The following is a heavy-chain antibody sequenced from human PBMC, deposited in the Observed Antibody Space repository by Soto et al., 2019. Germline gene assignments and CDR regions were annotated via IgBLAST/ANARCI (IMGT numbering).Heavy chain of an antibody. CDR1: GGTFSSYA. J-gene: IGHJ6*02. D-gene: IGHD6-6*01. Sequence: QVQLVQSGAEVKKPGSSAKVSCKASGGTFSSYAISWVRQAPGQGLEWMGGIIPIFGTANYAQKFQGRVTITADESTSTAYMELSSLRSEDTAVYYCARDRRVSIAAREGMDVWGQGTTVTVSS. CDR2: IIPIFGTA. V-gene: IGHV1-69*12. CDR3: ARDRRVSIAAREGMDV.